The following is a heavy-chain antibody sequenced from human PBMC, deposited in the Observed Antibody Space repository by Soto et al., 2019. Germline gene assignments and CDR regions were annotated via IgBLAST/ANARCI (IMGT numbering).Heavy chain of an antibody. CDR2: INPGIGDT. Sequence: QVQLVQSGAEVKKPGASVKVSCKTSGYTFTAYSMHWVRQAPGQRLEWMGWINPGIGDTKYSQKFQDRVTLTSDTSANTAYMELSSLRSEDMGVYYCSRSGGDYGDYTFDFWGQGTLVTVSS. D-gene: IGHD4-17*01. CDR1: GYTFTAYS. CDR3: SRSGGDYGDYTFDF. J-gene: IGHJ4*02. V-gene: IGHV1-3*01.